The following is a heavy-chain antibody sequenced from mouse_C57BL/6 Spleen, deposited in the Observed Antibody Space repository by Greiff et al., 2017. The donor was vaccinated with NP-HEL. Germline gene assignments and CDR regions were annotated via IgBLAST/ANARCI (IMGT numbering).Heavy chain of an antibody. D-gene: IGHD1-1*01. CDR3: ARGYYYGSSHYFDY. CDR1: GFTFSDYG. CDR2: ISSGSSTI. V-gene: IGHV5-17*01. J-gene: IGHJ2*01. Sequence: EVKLMESGGGLVKPGGSLKLSCAASGFTFSDYGMHWVRQAPEKGLEWVAYISSGSSTIYYADTVKGRFTISRDNAKNTLFLQMTSLRSEDTAMYYCARGYYYGSSHYFDYWGQGTTLTVSS.